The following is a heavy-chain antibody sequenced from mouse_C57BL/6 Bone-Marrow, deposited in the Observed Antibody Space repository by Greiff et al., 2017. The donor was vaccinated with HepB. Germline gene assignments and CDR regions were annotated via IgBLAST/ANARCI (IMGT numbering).Heavy chain of an antibody. V-gene: IGHV3-1*01. Sequence: EVKLQESGPGMVKPSQSLSLTCTVTGYSITSGYDWHWIRHFPGNKLEWMGYISYSGSTNYNPSLKSRISITHDTSKNHFFLKLNSVTTEDTATYYCARVGDIYFDYWGQGTTLTVSS. CDR3: ARVGDIYFDY. CDR2: ISYSGST. CDR1: GYSITSGYD. J-gene: IGHJ2*01. D-gene: IGHD3-3*01.